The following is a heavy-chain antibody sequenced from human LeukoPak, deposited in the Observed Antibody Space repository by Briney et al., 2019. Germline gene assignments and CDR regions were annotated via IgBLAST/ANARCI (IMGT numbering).Heavy chain of an antibody. CDR3: ARGTVTHFDY. CDR2: IIPILGIA. V-gene: IGHV1-69*04. D-gene: IGHD4-17*01. CDR1: GGTFSSYA. Sequence: SVKVSFKASGGTFSSYAISWVRQAPGQGLEWMGRIIPILGIANYAQKFQGRVTITADKSTSTAYMELSSLRSEDTAVYYCARGTVTHFDYWGQGTLVTVSS. J-gene: IGHJ4*02.